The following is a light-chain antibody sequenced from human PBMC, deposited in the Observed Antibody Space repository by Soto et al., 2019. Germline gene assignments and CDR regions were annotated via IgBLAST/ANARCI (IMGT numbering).Light chain of an antibody. Sequence: DIPMTQSPPSLSASVGDRVTITCRASQSISTYLNWYQQKPGKVPKVLIYAASNLQSGVPSRFSGSGSGTDFTLTISSLQPEDFATYYCQQSYSTPYTFGQGTKLEI. CDR2: AAS. CDR3: QQSYSTPYT. J-gene: IGKJ2*01. V-gene: IGKV1-39*01. CDR1: QSISTY.